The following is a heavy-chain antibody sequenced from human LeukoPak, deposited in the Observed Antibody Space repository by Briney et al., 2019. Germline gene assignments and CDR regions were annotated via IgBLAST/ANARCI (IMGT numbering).Heavy chain of an antibody. Sequence: GGSLRLSCAASGFTFSSYSMNWVRQAPGKGLEWVSSISSSSSYIYYADSVKGRFTIARDNAKNSLYLQMNSLRAEDTAVYYCARDLAYYDFWSGYYPFDYWGQGTLVTVSS. J-gene: IGHJ4*02. CDR2: ISSSSSYI. D-gene: IGHD3-3*01. V-gene: IGHV3-21*01. CDR3: ARDLAYYDFWSGYYPFDY. CDR1: GFTFSSYS.